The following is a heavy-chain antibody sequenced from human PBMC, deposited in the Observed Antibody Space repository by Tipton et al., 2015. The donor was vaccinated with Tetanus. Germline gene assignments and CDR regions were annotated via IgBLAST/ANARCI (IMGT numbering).Heavy chain of an antibody. V-gene: IGHV3-21*01. CDR1: GFTFSPYS. J-gene: IGHJ4*02. Sequence: SLRLSCAASGFTFSPYSMNWVRLAPGRGLEWVSSIDSSSSANYIYYADSVKGRFTISRDNAKNSLFLQMNSLRAEDTAVYYCARESRSRVVGQWGQGALVTVSS. CDR3: ARESRSRVVGQ. CDR2: IDSSSSANYI. D-gene: IGHD2-21*01.